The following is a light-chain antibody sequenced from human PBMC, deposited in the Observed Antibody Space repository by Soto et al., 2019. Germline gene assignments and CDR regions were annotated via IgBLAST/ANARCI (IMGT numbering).Light chain of an antibody. V-gene: IGLV2-14*01. CDR1: STDIGAYNY. J-gene: IGLJ1*01. Sequence: QSVLTQPASVSGSPGQSITISCTGTSTDIGAYNYVSWYQQHPGKAPKLLIYEVTNRPSGVSNRFSGSKSGNTASLTISGLQAEDEANYYCQSYDSGIIGLVFGTGTKVTVL. CDR2: EVT. CDR3: QSYDSGIIGLV.